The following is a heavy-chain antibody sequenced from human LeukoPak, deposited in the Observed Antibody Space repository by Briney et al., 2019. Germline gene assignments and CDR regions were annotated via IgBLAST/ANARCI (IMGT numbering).Heavy chain of an antibody. D-gene: IGHD6-13*01. CDR2: INHSGST. CDR3: ARVPCSPISAAGTPRYYYGMDV. CDR1: GGSFSGYY. V-gene: IGHV4-34*01. J-gene: IGHJ6*02. Sequence: SETLSLTCAVYGGSFSGYYWSWIRQPPGKGLEWIGEINHSGSTNYNPSLKSRVTISVDTSKNQFSLKLSSVTAADTAVYYCARVPCSPISAAGTPRYYYGMDVWGQGTTVTVSS.